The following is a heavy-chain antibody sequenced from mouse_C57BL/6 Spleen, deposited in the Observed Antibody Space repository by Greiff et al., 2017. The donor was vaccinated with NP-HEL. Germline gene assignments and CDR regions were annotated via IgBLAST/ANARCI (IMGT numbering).Heavy chain of an antibody. Sequence: VQLKESVAELVRPGASVKLSCTASGFTIKNTYMHWVKQRPEPGLEWIGRIDPAKGNTKYAPKFQGKATITADTSSTTAYLQLSSLTSEDTAIYYCALYDDAWVAYWGKGTLVTVAA. CDR2: IDPAKGNT. V-gene: IGHV14-3*01. CDR3: ALYDDAWVAY. D-gene: IGHD2-3*01. J-gene: IGHJ3*01. CDR1: GFTIKNTY.